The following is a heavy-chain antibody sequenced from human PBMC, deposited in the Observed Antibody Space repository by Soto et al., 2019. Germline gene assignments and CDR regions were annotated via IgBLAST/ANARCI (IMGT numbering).Heavy chain of an antibody. Sequence: QVQLVQSGAEVRKPGASVKVSCKASGFTFTNYHVHWVRQAPGQGLEWMGMINPSGGSTTYAQKFQGRVTMTRDTSTRTVFMELSSLRSEVTALYYCSRVPSPYSSSWTFDYWGQGTLVTVSS. D-gene: IGHD6-13*01. J-gene: IGHJ4*02. CDR3: SRVPSPYSSSWTFDY. CDR2: INPSGGST. CDR1: GFTFTNYH. V-gene: IGHV1-46*03.